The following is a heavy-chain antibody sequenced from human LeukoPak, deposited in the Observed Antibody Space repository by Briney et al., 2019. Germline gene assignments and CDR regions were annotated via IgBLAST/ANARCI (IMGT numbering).Heavy chain of an antibody. CDR1: GFTFSTYS. V-gene: IGHV3-48*04. CDR2: ISGTSSTM. CDR3: ARHRGSSSLFDY. D-gene: IGHD6-6*01. Sequence: GGSLRLSCAASGFTFSTYSMNWVRQAPGKGLDWASYISGTSSTMHYADSVKGRFTISRDNAKNSLYLQMNSLRAEDTAVYYCARHRGSSSLFDYWGQGTLVTVSS. J-gene: IGHJ4*02.